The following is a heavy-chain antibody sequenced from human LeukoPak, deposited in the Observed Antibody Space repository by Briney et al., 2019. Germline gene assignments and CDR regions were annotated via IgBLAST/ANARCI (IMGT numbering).Heavy chain of an antibody. CDR3: TRVTYYYGNSGYFHFDS. D-gene: IGHD3-22*01. CDR1: GFTFGDYA. CDR2: IRRKAHGGTT. Sequence: GRSLRLSCTTSGFTFGDYAMSWVRQAPGKGLEWVSFIRRKAHGGTTEYAASVKGRFSSSRDDSKSIAYLQMNSLKTEDTAVYFCTRVTYYYGNSGYFHFDSWGQGSLVTVSS. V-gene: IGHV3-49*04. J-gene: IGHJ4*02.